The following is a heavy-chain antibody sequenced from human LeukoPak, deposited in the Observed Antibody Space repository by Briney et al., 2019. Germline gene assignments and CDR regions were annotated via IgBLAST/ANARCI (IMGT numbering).Heavy chain of an antibody. D-gene: IGHD5-24*01. CDR3: ARGGRDGYNFDY. J-gene: IGHJ4*02. Sequence: SETLSLTCTVSGGSISSGGYYWSWISQHPGKGLEWIGYIYYSGSTYYNPSLKSRVTISVDTSKNQFSLKLSSVTAADTAVYYCARGGRDGYNFDYWGQGTLVTVSS. CDR2: IYYSGST. V-gene: IGHV4-31*03. CDR1: GGSISSGGYY.